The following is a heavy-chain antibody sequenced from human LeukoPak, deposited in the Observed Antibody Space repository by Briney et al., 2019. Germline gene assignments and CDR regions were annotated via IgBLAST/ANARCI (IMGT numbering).Heavy chain of an antibody. J-gene: IGHJ4*02. CDR1: GFTLSSYA. CDR2: ISVSGNT. Sequence: GGPLKLSCAASGFTLSSYAMSWVRQGPGKGLKWVSAISVSGNTYHADSVKGRFTISRDSYKNTLYLQMNSLRAEDAAVYYCAKAPVTTCSGAYCYPFDYWGQGTLVTVSS. V-gene: IGHV3-23*01. CDR3: AKAPVTTCSGAYCYPFDY. D-gene: IGHD2-15*01.